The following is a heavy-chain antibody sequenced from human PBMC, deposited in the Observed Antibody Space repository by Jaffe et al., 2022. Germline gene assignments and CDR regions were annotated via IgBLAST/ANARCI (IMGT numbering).Heavy chain of an antibody. Sequence: QVTLRESGPALVKPTQTLTLTCTFSGFSLSTSGMCVSWVRQPPGKALEWLALIDWDDDKYYSTSLKTRLTISKDTSKNQVVLTMTNMDPVDTATYYCARSVVGSGSYYSSSWFDPWGQGTLVTVSS. CDR1: GFSLSTSGMC. D-gene: IGHD3-10*01. J-gene: IGHJ5*02. CDR3: ARSVVGSGSYYSSSWFDP. CDR2: IDWDDDK. V-gene: IGHV2-70*20.